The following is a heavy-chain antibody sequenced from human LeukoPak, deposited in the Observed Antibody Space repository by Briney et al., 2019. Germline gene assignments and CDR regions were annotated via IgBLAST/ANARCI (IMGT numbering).Heavy chain of an antibody. Sequence: SQTLSLTCTVPGGSISNDGYYWSWIRQHPGKGLEWIGYMDYSGSPYYNPSLKSRVTISVDTSKNQFSLRLRSVTAADTAVYYCARHREMATEIDYWGQGTLVTVSS. CDR2: MDYSGSP. V-gene: IGHV4-31*03. J-gene: IGHJ4*02. D-gene: IGHD5-24*01. CDR1: GGSISNDGYY. CDR3: ARHREMATEIDY.